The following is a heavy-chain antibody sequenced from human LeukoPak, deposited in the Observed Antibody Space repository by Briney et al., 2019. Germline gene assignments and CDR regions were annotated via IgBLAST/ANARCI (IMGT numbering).Heavy chain of an antibody. CDR3: ARVGYCSGGSCYNFDY. CDR1: GYTFTSYA. V-gene: IGHV7-4-1*02. D-gene: IGHD2-15*01. Sequence: ASVKVSCKASGYTFTSYAMNWVRQAPGQGLEWMGWINTNTGNPTYAQGFTGRFVFSLDTSVGTAYLQISSLKAEDTAVYYCARVGYCSGGSCYNFDYWGQGTLVTVSS. CDR2: INTNTGNP. J-gene: IGHJ4*02.